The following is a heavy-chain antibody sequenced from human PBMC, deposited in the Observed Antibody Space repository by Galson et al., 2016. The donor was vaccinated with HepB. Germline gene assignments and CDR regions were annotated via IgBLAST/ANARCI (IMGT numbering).Heavy chain of an antibody. CDR2: IYPGDSET. D-gene: IGHD2-2*01. Sequence: QSGAEVKKPGESLKISCKGSGYSFSTSWIGWVRQMPGKGLEWMGSIYPGDSETRYSPSFQGQVTISADKSINSAYLQWNSLKAPDSAMYYCERRQALTSPADYWGQGTLVTVSS. J-gene: IGHJ4*02. V-gene: IGHV5-51*01. CDR1: GYSFSTSW. CDR3: ERRQALTSPADY.